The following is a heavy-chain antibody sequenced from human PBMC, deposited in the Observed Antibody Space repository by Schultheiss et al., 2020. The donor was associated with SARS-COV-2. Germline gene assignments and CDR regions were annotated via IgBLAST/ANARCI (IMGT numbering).Heavy chain of an antibody. CDR3: TTGGGNIVVVVAANGWFDP. CDR2: IKSKTDGGTT. Sequence: GESLKISCAASGFTFSNAWMSWVRQAPGKGLEWVGRIKSKTDGGTTDYAAPVKGRFTISRDDSKNTLYLQMNSLKTEDTAVYYCTTGGGNIVVVVAANGWFDPWGQGTLVTVSS. CDR1: GFTFSNAW. J-gene: IGHJ5*02. D-gene: IGHD2-15*01. V-gene: IGHV3-15*01.